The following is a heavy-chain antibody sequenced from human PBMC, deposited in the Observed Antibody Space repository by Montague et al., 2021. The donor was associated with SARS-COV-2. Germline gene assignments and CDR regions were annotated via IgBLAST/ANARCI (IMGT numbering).Heavy chain of an antibody. CDR2: IYYSGST. CDR1: DGSINNYY. Sequence: SETLSLTCTVSDGSINNYYWSWIRQPPGKGLERIGDIYYSGSTNYNPTLKSRVTISVDTSKNQFSLMLSSATAAATAVYLCARGGGQSADYYYNGMDVWGQGTMVTVSS. J-gene: IGHJ6*02. D-gene: IGHD2-15*01. CDR3: ARGGGQSADYYYNGMDV. V-gene: IGHV4-59*01.